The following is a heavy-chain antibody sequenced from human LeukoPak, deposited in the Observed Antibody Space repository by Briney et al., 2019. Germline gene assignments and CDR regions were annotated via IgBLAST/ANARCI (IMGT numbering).Heavy chain of an antibody. CDR1: GFTFSSYS. CDR2: ISTSSSYI. V-gene: IGHV3-21*01. CDR3: ARRSHGAFDI. J-gene: IGHJ3*02. Sequence: GGSLRLSCAASGFTFSSYSMNWVRQAPGKGLEWVSSISTSSSYIYYADSLKGRFTISRHNAKNSLYLQMNSLRAEDTAVYYCARRSHGAFDIWGQGTMVTVSS.